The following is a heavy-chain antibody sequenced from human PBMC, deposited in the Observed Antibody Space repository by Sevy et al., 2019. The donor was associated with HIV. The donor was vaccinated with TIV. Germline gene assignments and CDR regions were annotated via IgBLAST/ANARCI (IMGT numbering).Heavy chain of an antibody. CDR3: ARGEGLAYCGGDCWGGY. CDR2: MSPNSGNT. V-gene: IGHV1-8*01. Sequence: ASLKVSCRASGYTFTSYDIHWVRQTTGQGLEWMGWMSPNSGNTGYAQKFQGRVTMTRNTSISTAYMELSSLRSEDTAVYYCARGEGLAYCGGDCWGGYWGQGTLVTVSS. CDR1: GYTFTSYD. D-gene: IGHD2-21*02. J-gene: IGHJ4*02.